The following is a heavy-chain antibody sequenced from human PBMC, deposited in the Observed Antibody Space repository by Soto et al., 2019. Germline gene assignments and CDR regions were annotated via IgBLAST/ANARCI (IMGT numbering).Heavy chain of an antibody. D-gene: IGHD3-22*01. Sequence: GGSLRLSWTGSGFNFADYALTGVGQAPGKGLEWVGFIRVETNGLTADYAASLKGGITISRDDSKSIAYLEINSLQTEDTAVYYCTRYYYESSGYYVYWGQGTLVTVSS. V-gene: IGHV3-49*04. CDR2: IRVETNGLTA. CDR1: GFNFADYA. J-gene: IGHJ4*02. CDR3: TRYYYESSGYYVY.